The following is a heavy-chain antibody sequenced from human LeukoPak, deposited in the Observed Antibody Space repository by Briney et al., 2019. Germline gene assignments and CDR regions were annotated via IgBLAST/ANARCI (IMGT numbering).Heavy chain of an antibody. V-gene: IGHV4-4*09. J-gene: IGHJ5*01. Sequence: SSETLSLTCTVSGGSISDYYWSWVRQPPGKGLEWLGYIYTSGSTNYNPSLKSRVTISADTSKNQFSLKLSSVTAADTAVYYCARHRSPTSSSCFDSWGQGTLVSVSS. CDR2: IYTSGST. CDR3: ARHRSPTSSSCFDS. D-gene: IGHD6-6*01. CDR1: GGSISDYY.